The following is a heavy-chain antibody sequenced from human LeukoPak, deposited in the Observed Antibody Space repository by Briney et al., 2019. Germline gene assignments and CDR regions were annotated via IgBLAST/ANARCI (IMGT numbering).Heavy chain of an antibody. V-gene: IGHV4-59*08. CDR3: ARAKPDWNPPDY. D-gene: IGHD1-1*01. CDR1: GGPITSNF. Sequence: PSETLSLTCTVSGGPITSNFWSWIRQPPGKGLEWIGYLYNTVNTKYNPSLKGRATISGDTSKNQFSLKLNSLSAADTAVYYRARAKPDWNPPDYWGQGILVTVSS. CDR2: LYNTVNT. J-gene: IGHJ4*02.